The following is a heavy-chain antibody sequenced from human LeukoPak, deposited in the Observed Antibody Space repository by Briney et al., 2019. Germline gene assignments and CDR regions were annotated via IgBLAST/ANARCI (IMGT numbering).Heavy chain of an antibody. J-gene: IGHJ4*02. Sequence: GGSLRLSCAASGFTFSSYAMSWVRQAPGKGLEWVSAISGSGGSTYYADSVKGRFTISRDNSKNTLYLQMNSLRAEDTAVYYCATRGYSYALMTDFDYWGQGTLVTVFS. CDR3: ATRGYSYALMTDFDY. CDR2: ISGSGGST. V-gene: IGHV3-23*01. D-gene: IGHD5-18*01. CDR1: GFTFSSYA.